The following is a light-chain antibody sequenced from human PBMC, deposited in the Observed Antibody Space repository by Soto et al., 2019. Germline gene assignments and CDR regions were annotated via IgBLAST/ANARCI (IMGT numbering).Light chain of an antibody. J-gene: IGKJ4*01. V-gene: IGKV3-15*01. CDR1: ENVYGN. Sequence: EILMTQSPATLSVSPGEGATLSCRASENVYGNLAWYQQKPGQRPRLLFYATSTRATAVPARFSASGSGPEFTLTISSLQSEDFAVYYCQQYNNWPPLTFGGGTKVDIK. CDR3: QQYNNWPPLT. CDR2: ATS.